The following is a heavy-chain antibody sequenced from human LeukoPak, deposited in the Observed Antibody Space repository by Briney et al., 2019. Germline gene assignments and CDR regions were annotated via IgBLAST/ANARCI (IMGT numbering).Heavy chain of an antibody. CDR2: IYHSGST. Sequence: PSGTLSLTCAVSGGSISSSNWWSWVRPPPGKGLEWIGEIYHSGSTNYKPSLKSRVTISVDKSKNQFSLKLTSVTAADTAVYYCAVMEEMATIRYHYYGMDVWGQGTTVTVSS. CDR1: GGSISSSNW. J-gene: IGHJ6*02. D-gene: IGHD5-24*01. CDR3: AVMEEMATIRYHYYGMDV. V-gene: IGHV4-4*02.